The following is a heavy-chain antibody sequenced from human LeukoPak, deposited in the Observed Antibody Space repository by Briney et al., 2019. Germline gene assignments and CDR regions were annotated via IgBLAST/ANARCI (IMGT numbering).Heavy chain of an antibody. V-gene: IGHV4-38-2*02. J-gene: IGHJ3*02. CDR3: ARGAAFDI. CDR2: IYHSGST. Sequence: SETLSLTCTVSGYSISSGYYWGWIRQPPGKGLEWIGSIYHSGSTYYNPSLKSRVTISVDTSKNQFSPKLSSVTAADTAVYYCARGAAFDIWGQGTVVTVSS. CDR1: GYSISSGYY.